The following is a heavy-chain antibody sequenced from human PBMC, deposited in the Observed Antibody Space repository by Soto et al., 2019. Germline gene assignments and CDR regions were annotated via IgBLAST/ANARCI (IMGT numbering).Heavy chain of an antibody. CDR3: ARDHCSGGDCHNGMDV. J-gene: IGHJ6*02. Sequence: TLSLTCTVSGGSISSGGYYWSWIRQHPGKGLEWIGYIYYSGSTYYNPSLKSRVTISVDTSKNQFSLKLSSVTAADTAVYYCARDHCSGGDCHNGMDVWGQGTTVTVSS. CDR1: GGSISSGGYY. CDR2: IYYSGST. D-gene: IGHD2-15*01. V-gene: IGHV4-31*03.